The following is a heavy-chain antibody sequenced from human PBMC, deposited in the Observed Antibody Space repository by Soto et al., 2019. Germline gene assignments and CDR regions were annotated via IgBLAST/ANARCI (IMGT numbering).Heavy chain of an antibody. CDR3: ARSVFP. CDR1: GGSISSGVYY. J-gene: IGHJ5*02. CDR2: SYYSVST. V-gene: IGHV4-31*03. Sequence: QVQLQESGPGLVKPSQTLSLTCTVSGGSISSGVYYCTWIRQHPGKGLEWMGYSYYSVSTYYNPSLKSRVTISVDTSKNQFSLMLSSVTAAATAVYYCARSVFPWGQGTLVTVSS.